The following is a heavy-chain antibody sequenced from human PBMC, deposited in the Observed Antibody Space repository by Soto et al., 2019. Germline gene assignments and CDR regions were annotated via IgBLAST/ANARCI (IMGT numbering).Heavy chain of an antibody. V-gene: IGHV1-18*01. J-gene: IGHJ5*02. D-gene: IGHD3-10*01. CDR1: GYTFTNYG. Sequence: QVQLVQSGGEVKKPGASVKVSCKASGYTFTNYGISWVRQAPGQGLEWMGWINVYNGNTKYAQKXQGRVTMNTXTXTXTXXMELRSLRSDDTAVYYCARGVGSGSYYNQYNWFDPWGQGTLVTVSS. CDR2: INVYNGNT. CDR3: ARGVGSGSYYNQYNWFDP.